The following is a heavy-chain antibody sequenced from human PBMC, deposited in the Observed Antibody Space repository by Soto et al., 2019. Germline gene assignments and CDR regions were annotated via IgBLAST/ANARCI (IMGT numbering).Heavy chain of an antibody. Sequence: QVQLVESGGGVVQPGRSLRLSCAASGFTFSTYGMHWVRQAPGKGLEWGAVIWYDGSNKYYADSVKGRFTISRDNSKNTLYLQMNSLRAEDTAVYYCARDRGESWYYDSSGYALLDYWGQGTLVTVSS. J-gene: IGHJ4*02. V-gene: IGHV3-33*01. D-gene: IGHD3-22*01. CDR2: IWYDGSNK. CDR3: ARDRGESWYYDSSGYALLDY. CDR1: GFTFSTYG.